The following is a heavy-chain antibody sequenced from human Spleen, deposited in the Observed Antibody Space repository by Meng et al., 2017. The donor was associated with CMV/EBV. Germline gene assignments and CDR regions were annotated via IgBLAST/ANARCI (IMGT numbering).Heavy chain of an antibody. CDR1: GGSFSGYY. V-gene: IGHV4-34*01. J-gene: IGHJ5*02. CDR3: ARNSNSPDWFDP. CDR2: SYYGGGT. D-gene: IGHD1/OR15-1a*01. Sequence: SETLSLTCAVYGGSFSGYYWSWIRQPPGKGLEYVGNSYYGGGTFYNPSLKSRVTISVDTSKNQFSLKVNSMTAADTAVYYCARNSNSPDWFDPWGQGTLVTVSS.